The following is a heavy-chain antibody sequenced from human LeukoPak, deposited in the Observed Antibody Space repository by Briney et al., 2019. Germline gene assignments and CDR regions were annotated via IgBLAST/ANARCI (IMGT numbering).Heavy chain of an antibody. D-gene: IGHD3-10*02. CDR2: IIPIFGTT. CDR3: ARGGMFGEDAFDI. J-gene: IGHJ3*02. CDR1: GGIINSHG. V-gene: IGHV1-69*01. Sequence: SVKVPCKASGGIINSHGLSWVRLAPGQGPEWMGGIIPIFGTTNYAHRLQGRVTITADESTNTAYMELSSLRSEDTAVYYCARGGMFGEDAFDIWGQGTMVTVSS.